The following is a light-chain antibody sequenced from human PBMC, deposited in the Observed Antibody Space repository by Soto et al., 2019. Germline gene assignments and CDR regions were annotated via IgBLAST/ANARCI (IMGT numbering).Light chain of an antibody. Sequence: DIQMTQSPSTLSASVGDRVTITCRASQSISVWLAWYQQKAGKAPNLLIYKASRVKSGVPSRFSGSGSETEFTPTICGVQPGDSATYYCQQYNSYSPTLGQGTKVDIK. CDR1: QSISVW. V-gene: IGKV1-5*03. CDR3: QQYNSYSPT. J-gene: IGKJ1*01. CDR2: KAS.